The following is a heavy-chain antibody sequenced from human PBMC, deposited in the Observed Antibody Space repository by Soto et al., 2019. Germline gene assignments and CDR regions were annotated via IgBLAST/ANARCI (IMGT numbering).Heavy chain of an antibody. Sequence: PSQTLSLTCAISGYSVSSNSADWNWIRQSPSRVLEWLGRTYYRSKWYNDYAVSVKSRITINPDTSKNQFSLQLNSVTPEDTAGYYCARGRITGTNPLDYWGPGTLVTVS. CDR2: TYYRSKWYN. CDR3: ARGRITGTNPLDY. J-gene: IGHJ4*02. V-gene: IGHV6-1*01. D-gene: IGHD1-20*01. CDR1: GYSVSSNSAD.